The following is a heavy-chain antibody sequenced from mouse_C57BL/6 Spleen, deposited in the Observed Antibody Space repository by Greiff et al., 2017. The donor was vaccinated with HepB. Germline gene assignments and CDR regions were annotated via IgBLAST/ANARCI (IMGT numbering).Heavy chain of an antibody. CDR2: ISYDGSN. V-gene: IGHV3-6*01. J-gene: IGHJ1*03. Sequence: VQLVESGPGLVKPSQSLSLTCSVTGYSITSGYYWNWIRQFPGNKLEWMGYISYDGSNNYNPSLKNRISITRDTSKNQFFLKLNSVTTEDTATYYCARDDYGYWYFDVWGTGTTVTVSS. CDR1: GYSITSGYY. CDR3: ARDDYGYWYFDV. D-gene: IGHD1-1*01.